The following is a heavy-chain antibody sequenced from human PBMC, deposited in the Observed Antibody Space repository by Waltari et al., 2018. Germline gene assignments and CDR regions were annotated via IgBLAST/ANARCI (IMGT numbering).Heavy chain of an antibody. CDR3: VRGQGFLLDY. Sequence: EVQLVESGGGLVQPGGSLRLSCAASKFTFSAFWMNWVRQAPGKGLGWVAIIKEDGSETHFVDSVKGRFTISRDNARNLLFLQMNNLRAEDTAVYYCVRGQGFLLDYWGQGTLVTVSS. D-gene: IGHD3-3*01. J-gene: IGHJ4*02. CDR2: IKEDGSET. V-gene: IGHV3-7*01. CDR1: KFTFSAFW.